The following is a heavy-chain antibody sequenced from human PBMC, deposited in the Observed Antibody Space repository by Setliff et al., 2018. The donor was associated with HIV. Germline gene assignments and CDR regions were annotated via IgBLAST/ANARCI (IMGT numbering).Heavy chain of an antibody. CDR2: IYTSGST. CDR3: ARRAVQDGSITSSNWFDP. Sequence: SETLSLTCAVYGGSFSAYSWTWIRQPPGKGLEWIGYIYTSGSTNYNPSLKSRVTISADSSKHQFSLKLNSVTAADTAVYYCARRAVQDGSITSSNWFDPWGQGTLVTVSS. CDR1: GGSFSAYS. V-gene: IGHV4-4*09. D-gene: IGHD2-2*01. J-gene: IGHJ5*02.